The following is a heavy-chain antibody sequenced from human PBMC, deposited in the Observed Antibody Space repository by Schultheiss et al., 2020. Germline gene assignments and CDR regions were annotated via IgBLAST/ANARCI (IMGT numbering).Heavy chain of an antibody. V-gene: IGHV4-34*01. J-gene: IGHJ5*02. CDR2: INHSGST. D-gene: IGHD3-3*01. CDR3: ARVRHYDFWSGYLGGHNWFDP. Sequence: SATLSLTCAVYGGSFSGYYWSWIRQPPGKGLEWIGEINHSGSTNYNPSLKSRVTISVDTSKNQFSLKLSSVTAADTAVYYCARVRHYDFWSGYLGGHNWFDPGGKGHRGTGSA. CDR1: GGSFSGYY.